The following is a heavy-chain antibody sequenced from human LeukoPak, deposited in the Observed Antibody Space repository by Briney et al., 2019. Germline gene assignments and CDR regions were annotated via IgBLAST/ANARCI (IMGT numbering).Heavy chain of an antibody. V-gene: IGHV4-4*02. J-gene: IGHJ2*01. CDR1: GDSITNRNW. CDR3: ARDSPAYCSGGNCYNWYFDL. Sequence: PSETLSLTCAVSGDSITNRNWWNWVRQPPGQGLEWIGEISHSGSTNYNPSLKSRVTISVDKSKNEFSLNLSSVTAADTAVYYCARDSPAYCSGGNCYNWYFDLWGRGTLVSVSS. CDR2: ISHSGST. D-gene: IGHD2-15*01.